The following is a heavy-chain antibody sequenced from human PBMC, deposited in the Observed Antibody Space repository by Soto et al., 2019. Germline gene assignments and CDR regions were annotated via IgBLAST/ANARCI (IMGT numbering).Heavy chain of an antibody. CDR1: GDTFNFYS. Sequence: QVQLVQSGAEVKRPGSSVRVSCKASGDTFNFYSINWVRQAPGLGLEWVGRVNPIVSMSNYAQKFQGRVTMPADKSTSTAYMELSSLRSEDTDIYYCASSYGSGYRAFDYWGQGALVTVSS. CDR2: VNPIVSMS. V-gene: IGHV1-69*02. CDR3: ASSYGSGYRAFDY. D-gene: IGHD3-10*01. J-gene: IGHJ4*02.